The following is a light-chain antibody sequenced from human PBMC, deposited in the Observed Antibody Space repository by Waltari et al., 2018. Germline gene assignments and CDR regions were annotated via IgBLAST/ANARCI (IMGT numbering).Light chain of an antibody. CDR1: QGISTS. Sequence: DIQLTQSPSFLSASVGDRVTITCRASQGISTSLAWYQQKSGKAPTLLIYVASTLQSGVPSRFSGSGSGTEFCLTISALQPEDFATYYCQQLYSYPLTFGGGTKVEI. CDR2: VAS. V-gene: IGKV1-9*01. CDR3: QQLYSYPLT. J-gene: IGKJ4*01.